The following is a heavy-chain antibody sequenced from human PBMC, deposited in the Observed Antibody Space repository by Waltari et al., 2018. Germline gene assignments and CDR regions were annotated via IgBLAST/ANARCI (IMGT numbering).Heavy chain of an antibody. V-gene: IGHV3-23*03. CDR2: IYSGGNT. J-gene: IGHJ4*02. Sequence: EVQLLESGGDLVQPGGSLRLSCAASGFTFSSYAMSWVRQAPGKGLEWVSVIYSGGNTYYADSVKGRFTISRDNSKNTLYLQMNSLRAEDTAVYYCAKTLVVVLFDYWGQGTLVTVSS. CDR1: GFTFSSYA. D-gene: IGHD2-15*01. CDR3: AKTLVVVLFDY.